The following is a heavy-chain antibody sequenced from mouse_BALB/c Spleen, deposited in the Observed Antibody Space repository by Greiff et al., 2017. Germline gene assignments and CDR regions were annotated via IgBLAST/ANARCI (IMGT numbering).Heavy chain of an antibody. D-gene: IGHD2-14*01. V-gene: IGHV5-12-2*01. CDR2: ISNGGGST. CDR3: ARHRYDYYFDY. J-gene: IGHJ2*01. Sequence: EVQVVESGGGLVQPGGSLKLSCAASGFTFSSYTMSWVRQTPEKRLEWVAYISNGGGSTYYPDTVKGRFTISRDNAKNTLYLQMSSLKSEDTAMYYCARHRYDYYFDYWGQGTTLTVSS. CDR1: GFTFSSYT.